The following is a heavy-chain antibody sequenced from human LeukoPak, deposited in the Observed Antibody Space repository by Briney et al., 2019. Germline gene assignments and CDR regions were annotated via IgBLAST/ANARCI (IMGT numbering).Heavy chain of an antibody. CDR3: ARVGSGWLIDY. CDR2: ISYDGSNK. Sequence: GGSLRLSCAASGFTFGNYAMYWVRQAPGKGLEWVAIISYDGSNKYYADSVKGRFTISRDNSKNTLYLQMDSLRAEDTAVYYCARVGSGWLIDYWGQGTLVTVSS. D-gene: IGHD6-19*01. J-gene: IGHJ4*02. CDR1: GFTFGNYA. V-gene: IGHV3-30-3*01.